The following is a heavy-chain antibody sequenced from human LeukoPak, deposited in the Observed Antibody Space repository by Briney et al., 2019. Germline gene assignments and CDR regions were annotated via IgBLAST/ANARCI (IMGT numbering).Heavy chain of an antibody. CDR2: IYNGGST. CDR3: ARLPSGYYFDY. CDR1: GFTVSSNY. V-gene: IGHV3-53*01. J-gene: IGHJ4*02. Sequence: AGGSLRLSCAASGFTVSSNYTSWVRQAPGKGLEWVSVIYNGGSTYYADSVKGRFTISRDNSKNTLYLQMNSLRAEDTAVYYCARLPSGYYFDYWGQGTLVTVSS.